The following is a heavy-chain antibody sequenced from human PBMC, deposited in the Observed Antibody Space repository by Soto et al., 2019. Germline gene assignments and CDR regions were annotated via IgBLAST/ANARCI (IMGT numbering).Heavy chain of an antibody. CDR2: IYYSGST. D-gene: IGHD1-26*01. Sequence: QVQLQESGPGLVKPSETLSLTCTVSGGSISSYYWSWIRQPPGKGLEWIGYIYYSGSTNYNPSLKSRVTIAVDTSKNQFSLKLSSVTAADTAVYYCARDRWELPPGNDAFDIWGQGTVVTVSS. CDR3: ARDRWELPPGNDAFDI. CDR1: GGSISSYY. V-gene: IGHV4-59*01. J-gene: IGHJ3*02.